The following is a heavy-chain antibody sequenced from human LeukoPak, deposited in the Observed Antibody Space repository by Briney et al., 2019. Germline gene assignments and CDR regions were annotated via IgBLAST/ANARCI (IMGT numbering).Heavy chain of an antibody. CDR1: GFTVSSNY. CDR3: ARDSYCSSTSCSDDAFDI. V-gene: IGHV3-53*01. CDR2: IYSGGST. Sequence: GGSLRLSCAASGFTVSSNYMSWVRQAPGKGLEWVSVIYSGGSTYYADSVKGRFTISRDNSKNTLYLQMSSLRAEDTAVYYCARDSYCSSTSCSDDAFDIWGQGTMVTVSS. J-gene: IGHJ3*02. D-gene: IGHD2-2*01.